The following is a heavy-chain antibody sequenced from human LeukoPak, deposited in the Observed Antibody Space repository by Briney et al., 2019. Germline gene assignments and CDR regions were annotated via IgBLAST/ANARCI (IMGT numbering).Heavy chain of an antibody. CDR3: ARAMGMQLWSAIDY. J-gene: IGHJ4*02. V-gene: IGHV1-46*01. CDR1: GYTFTNYY. Sequence: ASVKVSCKTSGYTFTNYYMHWVRQAPGQGLEWMGIINPHGSSTSYAQKFQGRVTMTRDTSTTTVYMELRSLRSEDTAVYYCARAMGMQLWSAIDYWGQGALVTVSS. CDR2: INPHGSST. D-gene: IGHD5-18*01.